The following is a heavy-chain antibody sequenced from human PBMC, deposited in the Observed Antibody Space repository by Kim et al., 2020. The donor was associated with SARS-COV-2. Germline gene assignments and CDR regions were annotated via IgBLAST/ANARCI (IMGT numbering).Heavy chain of an antibody. Sequence: GGSLRLSCAASGFTFGDYHMSWIRQAPGKGLEWLSQISNSGSYTYHVDSVKGRFTISRDNAKNSLYLQMNSLRAEDTAVYYCAREGAGSRLSNWFDPWGQGTLVTVSS. D-gene: IGHD1-1*01. CDR1: GFTFGDYH. V-gene: IGHV3-11*06. CDR3: AREGAGSRLSNWFDP. J-gene: IGHJ5*02. CDR2: ISNSGSYT.